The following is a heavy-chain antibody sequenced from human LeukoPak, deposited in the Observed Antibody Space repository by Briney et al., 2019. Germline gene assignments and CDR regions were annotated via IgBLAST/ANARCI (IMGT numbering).Heavy chain of an antibody. V-gene: IGHV3-7*01. J-gene: IGHJ4*02. CDR1: GFTFSDYW. Sequence: GGSLRLSCAASGFTFSDYWMTWVRQAPGKGLEWVANIKQDGSEGYYVDSVKGRFTVSRDNAKSSLYLQLNSLRAEDTAVYYCAKDRVVYSSSSWGALFDYWGQGTLVTVSS. CDR2: IKQDGSEG. D-gene: IGHD6-6*01. CDR3: AKDRVVYSSSSWGALFDY.